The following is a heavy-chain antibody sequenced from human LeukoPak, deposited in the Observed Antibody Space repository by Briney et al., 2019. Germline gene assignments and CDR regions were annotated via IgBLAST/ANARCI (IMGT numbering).Heavy chain of an antibody. D-gene: IGHD3-10*01. CDR1: GYTFTGDY. CDR3: ARVTGYYYYYMDV. V-gene: IGHV1-2*06. Sequence: ASVKVSCKASGYTFTGDYMHWVRQAPGPGLEWMGRINPNSGGTNSATKVQGSVTITRDTSISTACMELSRLRSDDTAVYHCARVTGYYYYYMDVWGKGTTVTVSS. CDR2: INPNSGGT. J-gene: IGHJ6*03.